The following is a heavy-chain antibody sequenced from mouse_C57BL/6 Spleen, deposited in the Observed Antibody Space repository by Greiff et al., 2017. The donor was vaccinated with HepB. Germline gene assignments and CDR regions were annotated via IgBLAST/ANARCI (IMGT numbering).Heavy chain of an antibody. Sequence: QVQLQQPGAELVKPGASVKLSCKASGYTFTSYWMQWVKQRPGQGLEWIGEIDPSDSYTNYNQKFKGKATLTVDTSSSTAYMQLSSLTSEDSAVYYCARSEDGYYYYFDYWGQGTTLTVSS. V-gene: IGHV1-50*01. CDR1: GYTFTSYW. CDR3: ARSEDGYYYYFDY. CDR2: IDPSDSYT. D-gene: IGHD2-3*01. J-gene: IGHJ2*01.